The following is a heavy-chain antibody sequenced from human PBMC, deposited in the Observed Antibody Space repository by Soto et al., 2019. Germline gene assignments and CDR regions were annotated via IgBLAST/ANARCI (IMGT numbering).Heavy chain of an antibody. CDR2: ISQSGST. CDR3: AKVGVARFSCTNGVCQYYFDY. Sequence: SETLSLTCAVYGGSFSGYYWNWIRQPPGKGLEWIGEISQSGSTNYNPSLKGRVTISVDTSKNQFSLKLSSLTAADASVYCCAKVGVARFSCTNGVCQYYFDYWGQGTLVTVSS. J-gene: IGHJ4*02. V-gene: IGHV4-34*01. CDR1: GGSFSGYY. D-gene: IGHD2-8*01.